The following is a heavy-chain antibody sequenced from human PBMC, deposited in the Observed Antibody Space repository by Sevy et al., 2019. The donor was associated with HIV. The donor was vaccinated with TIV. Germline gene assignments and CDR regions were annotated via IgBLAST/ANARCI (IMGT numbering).Heavy chain of an antibody. CDR1: GFPFNDHA. CDR3: AKYINRGCDGVNCYSYYYYFYGLDV. V-gene: IGHV3-9*01. D-gene: IGHD2-21*01. J-gene: IGHJ6*02. CDR2: ISWNSRNI. Sequence: GGSLRLSCAASGFPFNDHAMHWVRQVPGKGLEWVSGISWNSRNIGYADSGKGRFIISRDNARHFVYLEMNSLRPEDTAFYYCAKYINRGCDGVNCYSYYYYFYGLDVWGQGTTVTVSS.